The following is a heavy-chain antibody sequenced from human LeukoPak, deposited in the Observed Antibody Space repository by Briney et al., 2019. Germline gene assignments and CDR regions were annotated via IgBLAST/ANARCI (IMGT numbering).Heavy chain of an antibody. D-gene: IGHD3-22*01. CDR1: GGSISSGYYY. CDR3: ARVTGDSSGYYYFDY. V-gene: IGHV4-30-4*08. Sequence: SETLSLTCTVSGGSISSGYYYWSWIRQPPGKGLEWIGYIYYSGSICNNPSLKSRVSMSVDTSENHFSLKLSSVTAADTAVYYCARVTGDSSGYYYFDYWGQGTLVTVSS. CDR2: IYYSGSI. J-gene: IGHJ4*02.